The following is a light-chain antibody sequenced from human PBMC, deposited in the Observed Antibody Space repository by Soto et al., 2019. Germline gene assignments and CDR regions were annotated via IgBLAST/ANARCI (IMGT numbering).Light chain of an antibody. CDR2: GAS. Sequence: DIQMTQSPSSLSASVGDRVTITCRASQNIDIFLNWYHQKPGRAPNLLXYGASTLQNGVPSRFSGSGSGTDFSLTISSLQPEDFGNYDCQQSYSAPTLTFGAGTKVDIK. CDR1: QNIDIF. V-gene: IGKV1-39*01. J-gene: IGKJ4*01. CDR3: QQSYSAPTLT.